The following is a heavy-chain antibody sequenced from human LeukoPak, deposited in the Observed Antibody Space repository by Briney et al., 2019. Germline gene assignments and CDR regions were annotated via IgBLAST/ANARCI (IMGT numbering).Heavy chain of an antibody. Sequence: GGSLRLSCAASGFTFDDYGMSWVRQAPGKGLEWVSGINWNGGSTGYADSVKGRFTISRDNAKNSLYLRMNSLRAEDTALYYCAKDTGGWYDYWGQGTLVTVSS. CDR2: INWNGGST. CDR1: GFTFDDYG. V-gene: IGHV3-20*04. CDR3: AKDTGGWYDY. J-gene: IGHJ4*02. D-gene: IGHD6-19*01.